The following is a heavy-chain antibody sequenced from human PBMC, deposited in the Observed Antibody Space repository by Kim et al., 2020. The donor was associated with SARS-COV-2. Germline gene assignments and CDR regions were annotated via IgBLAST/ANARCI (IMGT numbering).Heavy chain of an antibody. J-gene: IGHJ5*02. D-gene: IGHD2-2*03. Sequence: YADSVKGRFTGSRDNAKNTLYLEMNSLRVDDTAVYYCVRVDFANWFDPWGQGTLVTVSS. CDR3: VRVDFANWFDP. V-gene: IGHV3-74*01.